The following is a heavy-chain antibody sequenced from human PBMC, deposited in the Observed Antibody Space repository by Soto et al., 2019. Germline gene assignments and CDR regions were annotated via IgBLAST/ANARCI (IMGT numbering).Heavy chain of an antibody. CDR2: IWYDGSNK. V-gene: IGHV3-33*01. D-gene: IGHD2-2*01. Sequence: QVQLVESGGGVVQPGRSLRLSCAASGFTFSSYGMHWVRQAPGKGLEWVAVIWYDGSNKYYADSVKGRFTISRDNSKNTLYLQMNSLRAEDTAVYYCARGDIVLVPAAMSRLYYYYGMDVW. CDR1: GFTFSSYG. CDR3: ARGDIVLVPAAMSRLYYYYGMDV. J-gene: IGHJ6*01.